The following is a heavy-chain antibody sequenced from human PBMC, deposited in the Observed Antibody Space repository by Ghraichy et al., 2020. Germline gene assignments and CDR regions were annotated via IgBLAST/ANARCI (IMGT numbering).Heavy chain of an antibody. CDR3: ARGEGETYCGGDCYAFDAFDI. J-gene: IGHJ3*02. Sequence: SETLSLTCAVYGGSFSGYYWSWIRQPPGKGLEWIGEINHSGSTNYNPSLKSRVTISVDTSKNQFSLKLSSVTAADTAVYYCARGEGETYCGGDCYAFDAFDIWGQGTMVTVSS. D-gene: IGHD2-21*02. V-gene: IGHV4-34*01. CDR2: INHSGST. CDR1: GGSFSGYY.